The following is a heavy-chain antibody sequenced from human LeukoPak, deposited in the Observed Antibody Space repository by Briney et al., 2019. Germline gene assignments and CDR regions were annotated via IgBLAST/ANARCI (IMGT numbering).Heavy chain of an antibody. CDR2: ISHSGSTT. J-gene: IGHJ3*02. V-gene: IGHV3-23*01. CDR1: GFTFSTYD. CDR3: AKAPPPYCSGGSCFDAFDI. Sequence: GGSLRLSCAASGFTFSTYDMNWVRQAPGKGLEWVSAISHSGSTTYYADSVKGRFTISRDNSKNTLYLQMNSLRAEDTAVYYCAKAPPPYCSGGSCFDAFDIWGQGTMVTVSS. D-gene: IGHD2-15*01.